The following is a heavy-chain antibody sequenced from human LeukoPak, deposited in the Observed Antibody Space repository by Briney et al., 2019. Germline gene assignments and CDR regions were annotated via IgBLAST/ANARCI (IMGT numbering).Heavy chain of an antibody. CDR3: ARHQSPYGSGSYYNVDYYYMDV. D-gene: IGHD3-10*01. CDR2: IYPGDSDT. V-gene: IGHV5-51*01. Sequence: GESLKISCKGSGYSFTSYWIGWVRQLPGKGLEWMGIIYPGDSDTRYSPSFQGQVTISADKSISTAYLQWSSLKASDTAMYYCARHQSPYGSGSYYNVDYYYMDVWGKGTTVTVSS. CDR1: GYSFTSYW. J-gene: IGHJ6*03.